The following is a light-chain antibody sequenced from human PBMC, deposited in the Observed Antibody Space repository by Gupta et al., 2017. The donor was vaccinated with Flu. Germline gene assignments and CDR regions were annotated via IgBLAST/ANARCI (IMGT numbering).Light chain of an antibody. Sequence: QSLLTPPPSASGTPGQRVTISCSGSSSNIGSDYVYWYQQVPGTAPKLLISRNNQRPSGVPDRFSGSKSGTSASLAISGLRSEDEADYYCAAWDDSLSVVVFGGGTKLTVL. V-gene: IGLV1-47*01. J-gene: IGLJ2*01. CDR1: SSNIGSDY. CDR2: RNN. CDR3: AAWDDSLSVVV.